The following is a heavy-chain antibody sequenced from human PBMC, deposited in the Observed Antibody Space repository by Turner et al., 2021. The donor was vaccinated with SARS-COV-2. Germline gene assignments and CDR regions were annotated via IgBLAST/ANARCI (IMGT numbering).Heavy chain of an antibody. CDR3: ATPSVSYDSSGYFHFDL. Sequence: QVQLQESGPGLVKPSETLSLTCTVSGGAISTYYWSWIRHPPGKGLEWIGYIYYSGSTNYNPSLKSRVTMSLDTSKNQFSLKLSSVTAADTAVYYCATPSVSYDSSGYFHFDLWGRGTLVTVSS. D-gene: IGHD3-22*01. V-gene: IGHV4-59*04. CDR2: IYYSGST. CDR1: GGAISTYY. J-gene: IGHJ2*01.